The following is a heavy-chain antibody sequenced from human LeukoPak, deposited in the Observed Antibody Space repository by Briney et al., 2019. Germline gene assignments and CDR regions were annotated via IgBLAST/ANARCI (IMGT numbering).Heavy chain of an antibody. J-gene: IGHJ5*02. D-gene: IGHD2-21*02. CDR1: GGTFSSYA. Sequence: SVKVSCKASGGTFSSYAISWVRQAPGQGLEWMGRIIPILGIANYAQKFQGRVTITADKSTSTAYMELSSLRSEDTAVYYCARAAYCGGDCYGNWFDPWGQGTLVTVSS. CDR3: ARAAYCGGDCYGNWFDP. V-gene: IGHV1-69*04. CDR2: IIPILGIA.